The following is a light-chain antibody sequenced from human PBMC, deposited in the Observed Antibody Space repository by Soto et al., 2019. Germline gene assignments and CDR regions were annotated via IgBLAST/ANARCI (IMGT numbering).Light chain of an antibody. CDR3: QQSYSPPPVT. Sequence: EIQMTQSPSTLSAFVGDRVTITCRASQTISTSLAWYQQRPGKAPKLLIYLASTLQSGVPSRFSGSGSGTDFTLTISSLQPEDFATYYCQQSYSPPPVTFGQGTRLEIK. CDR1: QTISTS. V-gene: IGKV1-5*03. CDR2: LAS. J-gene: IGKJ5*01.